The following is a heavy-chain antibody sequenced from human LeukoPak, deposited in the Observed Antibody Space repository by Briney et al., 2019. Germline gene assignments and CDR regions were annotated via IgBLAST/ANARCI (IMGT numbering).Heavy chain of an antibody. CDR2: IGGSGGYT. V-gene: IGHV3-23*01. Sequence: GGSLRLSCEASGFTFNNYAMSWVRQAPGKGLEWVSGIGGSGGYTYYADSAKGRFTISRDDSKNTLFLQMNSLRADDTAVYYCAKALRNLDIVPTIPIALEYWGQGALVTVSS. CDR1: GFTFNNYA. CDR3: AKALRNLDIVPTIPIALEY. J-gene: IGHJ4*02. D-gene: IGHD5-12*01.